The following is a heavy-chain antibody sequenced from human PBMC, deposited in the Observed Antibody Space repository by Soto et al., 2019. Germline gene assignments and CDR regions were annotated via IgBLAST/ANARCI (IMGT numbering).Heavy chain of an antibody. CDR1: GGTFSSYA. V-gene: IGHV1-69*13. D-gene: IGHD2-2*02. CDR3: ARDRVEEDIVVVPAAIRGAYYYYGMDV. J-gene: IGHJ6*02. Sequence: SVKVSCKASGGTFSSYAISWVRQAPGQGLEWMGGIIPIFGKANYAPKFQGRGTITADESTSTAYMELSSLRPEDTAVYYCARDRVEEDIVVVPAAIRGAYYYYGMDVWGQGTTVTVSS. CDR2: IIPIFGKA.